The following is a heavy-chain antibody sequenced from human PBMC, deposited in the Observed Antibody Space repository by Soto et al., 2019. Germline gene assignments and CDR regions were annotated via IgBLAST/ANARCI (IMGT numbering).Heavy chain of an antibody. CDR2: IHYSGTT. J-gene: IGHJ4*02. V-gene: IGHV4-59*01. CDR1: GGYMIDYG. D-gene: IGHD6-13*01. Sequence: SATQSLTYPVSGGYMIDYGGTWIRPTPGKGLEWIGYIHYSGTTSFFPSYNPSLRSRVTISEDTSKNQFSLKLLSVTTADTAVYFCAAGEASSRNLAPYYLDFWGQGTLVTVSS. CDR3: AAGEASSRNLAPYYLDF.